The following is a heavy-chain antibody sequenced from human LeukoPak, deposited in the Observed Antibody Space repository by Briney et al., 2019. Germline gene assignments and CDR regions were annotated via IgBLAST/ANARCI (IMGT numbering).Heavy chain of an antibody. D-gene: IGHD6-13*01. CDR2: ISSSGSTI. CDR3: AREVRAAGCDY. Sequence: GGSLRLSCAASGFTFSSYEMNWVRQAPGKGLEWVSYISSSGSTIYYADSVKGRFTISRDNAKNSLYLQMNSLRAEDTAVYYCAREVRAAGCDYWGQGTLVTVSS. V-gene: IGHV3-48*03. CDR1: GFTFSSYE. J-gene: IGHJ4*02.